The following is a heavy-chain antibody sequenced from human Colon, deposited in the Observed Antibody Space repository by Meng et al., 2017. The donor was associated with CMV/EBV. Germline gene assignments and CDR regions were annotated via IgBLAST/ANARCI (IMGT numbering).Heavy chain of an antibody. V-gene: IGHV1-46*01. J-gene: IGHJ3*01. D-gene: IGHD3-10*01. Sequence: ASVKVSCKASGYTFTNFYIHCVRQAPGQGLEWMGVINPSSSSTIYAQKFQGRVTMTRDTSTSTVYMELSSLRVEDTALYYCAKDVMIRGGAWDGLDVWGQGTVVTVSS. CDR1: GYTFTNFY. CDR2: INPSSSST. CDR3: AKDVMIRGGAWDGLDV.